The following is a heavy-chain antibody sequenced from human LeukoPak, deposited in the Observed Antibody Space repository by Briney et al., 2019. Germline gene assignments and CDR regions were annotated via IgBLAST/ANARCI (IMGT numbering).Heavy chain of an antibody. V-gene: IGHV1-69*13. D-gene: IGHD5-18*01. CDR2: IIPIFGTT. CDR3: ARGDTAMVFGAFDI. CDR1: GGTFSNYA. J-gene: IGHJ3*02. Sequence: SVKVSCKASGGTFSNYAINWVRQAPGHGLEWMGGIIPIFGTTNYAQKFQGRVTITADESTSTAYMELSSLRSEDTAVYYCARGDTAMVFGAFDIWGQGTMVTVSS.